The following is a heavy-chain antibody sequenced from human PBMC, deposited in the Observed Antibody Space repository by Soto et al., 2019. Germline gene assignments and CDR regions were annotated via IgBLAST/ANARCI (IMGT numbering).Heavy chain of an antibody. Sequence: QVQLVQYGTEVKKPGSSVKVSCKASGGSFRNYPINWVRQAPGQGLEWMGSIFPLTDIPDYAQNFQARLTISADKITSTSYMQLSSLTSDDTAMYFCARGPLVVLNYFESWGQGTLVTVSS. CDR2: IFPLTDIP. J-gene: IGHJ4*02. CDR1: GGSFRNYP. V-gene: IGHV1-69*02. CDR3: ARGPLVVLNYFES.